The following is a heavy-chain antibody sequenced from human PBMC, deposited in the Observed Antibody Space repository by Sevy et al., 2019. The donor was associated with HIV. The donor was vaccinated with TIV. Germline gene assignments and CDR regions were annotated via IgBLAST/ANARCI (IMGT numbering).Heavy chain of an antibody. CDR3: ARHADLTYYDFWSGYYFDGMDV. Sequence: SETLSLTCTVSGGSISSYYWSWIRQPAGKGLEWIGRIYTTGSTNSNPSLKSRVTMSLDRSKNQFSLKLSSVTAVDTAVYYCARHADLTYYDFWSGYYFDGMDVWGQGTTVTVSS. D-gene: IGHD3-3*01. CDR2: IYTTGST. J-gene: IGHJ6*02. V-gene: IGHV4-4*07. CDR1: GGSISSYY.